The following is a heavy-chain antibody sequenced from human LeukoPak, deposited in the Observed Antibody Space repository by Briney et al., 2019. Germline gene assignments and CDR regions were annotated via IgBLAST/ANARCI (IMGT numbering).Heavy chain of an antibody. V-gene: IGHV3-9*01. CDR1: GFTFDDYA. D-gene: IGHD1-26*01. CDR3: ARDASGSYPYDAFDI. J-gene: IGHJ3*02. CDR2: ISWNSGSI. Sequence: GGPLRLSCAASGFTFDDYAMHWVRQAPGKGLEWVSGISWNSGSIGYADSVKGRFTISRDNAKNSLYLQMNSLRAEDTAVYYCARDASGSYPYDAFDIWGQGTMVTVSS.